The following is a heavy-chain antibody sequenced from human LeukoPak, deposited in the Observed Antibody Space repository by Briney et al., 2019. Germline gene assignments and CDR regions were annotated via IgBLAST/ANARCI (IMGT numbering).Heavy chain of an antibody. D-gene: IGHD4-23*01. V-gene: IGHV1-69*13. CDR3: ARVFGGNIRHDAFDI. CDR2: IIPIFGTV. Sequence: SVKVSCKAPGGTFSSYAISWVRQAPGQGLEWMGGIIPIFGTVNYAQKFQGRVTITADESTSTAYMELSSLRSEDTAVYYCARVFGGNIRHDAFDIWGQGTMVTVSS. CDR1: GGTFSSYA. J-gene: IGHJ3*02.